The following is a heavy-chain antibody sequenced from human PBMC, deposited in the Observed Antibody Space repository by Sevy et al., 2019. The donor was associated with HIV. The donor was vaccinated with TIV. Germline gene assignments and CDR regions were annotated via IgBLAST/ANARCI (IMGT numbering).Heavy chain of an antibody. J-gene: IGHJ6*02. CDR3: ARTSRGIVVVPAAQHYYGMDV. D-gene: IGHD2-2*01. CDR1: GYTFISYG. Sequence: ASVKVSCKASGYTFISYGMNWVRQAPGQGLEWMGWINTNTGNPTYAQGFTGRFVFSLDTSINTAYLQISSLKAEETAVYYCARTSRGIVVVPAAQHYYGMDVWGQGTTVTVSS. V-gene: IGHV7-4-1*02. CDR2: INTNTGNP.